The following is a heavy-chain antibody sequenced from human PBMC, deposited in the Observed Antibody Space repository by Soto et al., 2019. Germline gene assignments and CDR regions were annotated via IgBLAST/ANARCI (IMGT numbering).Heavy chain of an antibody. D-gene: IGHD3-22*01. Sequence: ASVKVSCKASGYTFTSYYMHWVRQAPGQGLEWMGIINPSGGSTSYAQKFQGRVTMTRDTSTSTVYMELSSLRSEDTAVYYCARDRRRITMIVVVIKGLDYWGQGTLVTVSS. J-gene: IGHJ4*02. V-gene: IGHV1-46*01. CDR1: GYTFTSYY. CDR2: INPSGGST. CDR3: ARDRRRITMIVVVIKGLDY.